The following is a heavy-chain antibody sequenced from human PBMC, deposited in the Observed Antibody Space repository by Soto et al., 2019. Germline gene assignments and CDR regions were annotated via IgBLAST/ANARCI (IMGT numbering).Heavy chain of an antibody. J-gene: IGHJ5*02. V-gene: IGHV4-59*01. Sequence: LSLTCSVSGGSISRYYWICIRQPPVKGLEWIGYAYYSGDTGCNPSLKSRVTMAVDTSKNQVSLKLSSVTAADTAVYYCARDRSTYGGGGTGEVKENWFDPWGQGALVTVSS. CDR3: ARDRSTYGGGGTGEVKENWFDP. CDR1: GGSISRYY. D-gene: IGHD2-8*01. CDR2: AYYSGDT.